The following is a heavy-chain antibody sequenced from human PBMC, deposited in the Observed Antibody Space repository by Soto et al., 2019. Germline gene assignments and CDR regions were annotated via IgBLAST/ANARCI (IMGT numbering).Heavy chain of an antibody. CDR1: GFTFDDYA. D-gene: IGHD1-26*01. Sequence: GGSLRLSCAASGFTFDDYAMHWVRQAPGKGLEWVSGIRWNSGSIGYADSVKGRFTISRDNAKNSLYLQMNSLRAEDTALYYCAKDIAGSYFDYWGQGTLVTVSS. CDR2: IRWNSGSI. J-gene: IGHJ4*02. CDR3: AKDIAGSYFDY. V-gene: IGHV3-9*01.